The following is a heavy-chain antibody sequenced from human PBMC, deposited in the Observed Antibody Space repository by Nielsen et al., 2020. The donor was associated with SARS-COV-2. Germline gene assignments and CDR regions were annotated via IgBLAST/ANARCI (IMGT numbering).Heavy chain of an antibody. Sequence: GESLKISYAASGFTFSSYGMHWVRQAPGKGLEWVAVIWYDGSNKYYADSVKGRFTISRDNSKNTLYLQMNSLRAEDTAVYYCAREGAVGEMTAIDYWGQGTLVTVSS. CDR1: GFTFSSYG. V-gene: IGHV3-33*01. CDR3: AREGAVGEMTAIDY. J-gene: IGHJ4*02. D-gene: IGHD4-17*01. CDR2: IWYDGSNK.